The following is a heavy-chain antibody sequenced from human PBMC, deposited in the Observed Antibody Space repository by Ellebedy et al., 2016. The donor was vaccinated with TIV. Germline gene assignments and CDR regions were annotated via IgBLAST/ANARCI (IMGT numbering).Heavy chain of an antibody. J-gene: IGHJ4*02. CDR3: AKDGGSGVWGSYRYYDY. Sequence: GESLKISCAASGFTFNSYGMHWVRQAPGKGLEWVAVISYDGSNKYYADSVKGRFTIPRDISKNTLYLQMNSLRAEDTAVYYCAKDGGSGVWGSYRYYDYWGQGTLVTVSS. CDR1: GFTFNSYG. V-gene: IGHV3-30*18. D-gene: IGHD3-16*02. CDR2: ISYDGSNK.